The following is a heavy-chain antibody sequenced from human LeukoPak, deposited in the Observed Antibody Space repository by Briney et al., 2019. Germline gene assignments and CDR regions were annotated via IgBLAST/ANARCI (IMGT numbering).Heavy chain of an antibody. CDR1: GGTFSSFA. D-gene: IGHD3-3*01. J-gene: IGHJ4*02. CDR3: ATPRTYYDFWRGYPPFDY. Sequence: GASVKVSCKASGGTFSSFAITWVRQAPGQGLEWMGGFISTFGTTNYAQKYQGRVTITADESTTTVYMELSSLRSEDTAVYYCATPRTYYDFWRGYPPFDYWGQGTLVTVSS. CDR2: FISTFGTT. V-gene: IGHV1-69*13.